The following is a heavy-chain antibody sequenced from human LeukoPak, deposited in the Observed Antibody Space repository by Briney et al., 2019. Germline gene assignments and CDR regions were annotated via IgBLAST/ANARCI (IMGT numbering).Heavy chain of an antibody. Sequence: PGGSLRLSCAASGFTFDDYAMHWVRQVPGKGLEWVSGISWNSGNIGYVDSVKGRFTISRDNAKNSLYLQMNSLRAEDTALYYCAKGSLRDLLGGNSGPFDYWGQGTLVTVSS. V-gene: IGHV3-9*01. J-gene: IGHJ4*02. D-gene: IGHD4-23*01. CDR2: ISWNSGNI. CDR1: GFTFDDYA. CDR3: AKGSLRDLLGGNSGPFDY.